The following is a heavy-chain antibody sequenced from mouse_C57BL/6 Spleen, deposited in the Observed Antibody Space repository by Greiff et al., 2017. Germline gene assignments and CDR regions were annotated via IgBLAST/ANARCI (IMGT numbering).Heavy chain of an antibody. V-gene: IGHV1-19*01. D-gene: IGHD2-3*01. J-gene: IGHJ4*01. CDR2: INPYNGGT. CDR1: GYTFTDYY. CDR3: ARRYDGYYGAMDY. Sequence: EVKLMESGPVLVKPGASVKMSCKASGYTFTDYYMNWVHQSHGKSLEWVGVINPYNGGTSYNQKFKGKATLTVDKSSSPAYMELSRLTSEDSAVYYCARRYDGYYGAMDYWGQGTSVTVSS.